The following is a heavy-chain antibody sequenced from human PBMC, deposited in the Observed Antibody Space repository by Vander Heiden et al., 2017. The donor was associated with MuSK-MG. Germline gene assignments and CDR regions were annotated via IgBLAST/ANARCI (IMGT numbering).Heavy chain of an antibody. CDR1: GGSISSSSYY. CDR2: IYYSGRT. J-gene: IGHJ2*01. Sequence: QLQLQESGPGLVKPSETLSLTCTVSGGSISSSSYYWGWIRQPPGKGLEWIGSIYYSGRTYYNPSLKSRVTISVDTSKNQFSLKLSSVTAADTAVYYCASHDSEALNWYFDLWGRGTLVTVSS. CDR3: ASHDSEALNWYFDL. D-gene: IGHD4-4*01. V-gene: IGHV4-39*01.